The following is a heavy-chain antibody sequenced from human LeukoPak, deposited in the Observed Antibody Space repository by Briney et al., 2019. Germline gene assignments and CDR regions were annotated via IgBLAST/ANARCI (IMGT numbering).Heavy chain of an antibody. Sequence: PGGSLRLSCAASEFTFSNAWMSWVRQAPGKGLEWVGHIKSKTDGGTTDYAAPVKGRFTISRDDSKNTLYLEMNSLKTEDTAVYYCTTDPITYYSNTGSYRFDYWGQGTLASVSS. CDR1: EFTFSNAW. V-gene: IGHV3-15*01. CDR3: TTDPITYYSNTGSYRFDY. D-gene: IGHD3-10*01. J-gene: IGHJ4*02. CDR2: IKSKTDGGTT.